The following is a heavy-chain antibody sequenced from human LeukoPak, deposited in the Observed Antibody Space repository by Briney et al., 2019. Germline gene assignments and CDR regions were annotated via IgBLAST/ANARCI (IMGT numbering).Heavy chain of an antibody. CDR3: VRGGPDKSGWTLDY. D-gene: IGHD6-19*01. J-gene: IGHJ4*02. Sequence: ASVKVSCKASGYSLTNYAIHWVRQAPGQRLEWMGWFNSDTGNTDYSQKFQGRVTISRDTSANTAYMELNRLRPEDTAVFYCVRGGPDKSGWTLDYWGQGTLVTVSA. CDR2: FNSDTGNT. CDR1: GYSLTNYA. V-gene: IGHV1-3*01.